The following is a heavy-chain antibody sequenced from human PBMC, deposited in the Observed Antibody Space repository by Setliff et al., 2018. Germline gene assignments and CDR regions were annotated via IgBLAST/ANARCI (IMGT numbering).Heavy chain of an antibody. Sequence: ASVKVSCKVSGYTFTGYYMHWVRQAPGQGLEWMGRINPNSGGTNYAQKFQGRVTMTRDTSISTAYMELSRLRSDDTAVYYCARGPFLEWLLYYDYWGQGTLVTVSS. D-gene: IGHD3-3*01. CDR2: INPNSGGT. CDR1: GYTFTGYY. V-gene: IGHV1-2*06. CDR3: ARGPFLEWLLYYDY. J-gene: IGHJ4*02.